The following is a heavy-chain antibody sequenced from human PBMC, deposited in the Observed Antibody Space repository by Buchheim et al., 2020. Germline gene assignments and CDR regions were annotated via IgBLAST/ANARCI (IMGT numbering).Heavy chain of an antibody. CDR1: GITFSDYA. V-gene: IGHV3-23*01. J-gene: IGHJ4*02. Sequence: EVQLLESGGGLVQPGGSLRLSCVASGITFSDYAMSWVRQAPGKGLEWVSAISGSGGDTYFADSVKGRFTISRDNSKNTLYLEMTSLRAEDTAVYYCAKSKNWNREDYFDYWGQGTL. D-gene: IGHD1-1*01. CDR3: AKSKNWNREDYFDY. CDR2: ISGSGGDT.